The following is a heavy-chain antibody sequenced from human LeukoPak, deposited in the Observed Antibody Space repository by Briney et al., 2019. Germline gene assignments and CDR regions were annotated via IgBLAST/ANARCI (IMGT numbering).Heavy chain of an antibody. CDR2: IIPNSGGT. CDR1: GYTFTGYY. CDR3: ATVGLYSGSYSPAFDI. Sequence: ASVKVSCKASGYTFTGYYMHWVRQAPGQGLEWMGWIIPNSGGTNYAQKFQGRVTMTRDTSISTAYMELSRLRSDDTAVYYCATVGLYSGSYSPAFDIWGQGTMVTVS. J-gene: IGHJ3*02. V-gene: IGHV1-2*02. D-gene: IGHD1-26*01.